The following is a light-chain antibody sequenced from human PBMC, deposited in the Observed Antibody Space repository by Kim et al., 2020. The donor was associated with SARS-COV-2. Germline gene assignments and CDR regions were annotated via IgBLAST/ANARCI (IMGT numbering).Light chain of an antibody. CDR3: CSYAGSLLV. CDR1: SSDVGGYNY. Sequence: PGKSVTISCTGTSSDVGGYNYVSWYQQHPGKAPKLMIYDVSKRPSGVPDRFSGSKSGNTASLTISGLQAEDEADYYCCSYAGSLLVFGGGTQLTVL. CDR2: DVS. J-gene: IGLJ3*02. V-gene: IGLV2-11*01.